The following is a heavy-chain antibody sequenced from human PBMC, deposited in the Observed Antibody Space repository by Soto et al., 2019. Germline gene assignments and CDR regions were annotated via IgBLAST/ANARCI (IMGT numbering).Heavy chain of an antibody. CDR2: ISAYNGNT. D-gene: IGHD7-27*01. Sequence: ASVKVSCKASGYTFTSYGISWVRQAPGQGLERRGWISAYNGNTNYAQKLQGRVTMTTDTSTSTGYMELGSLRSDDTAVYYRARSGYAFAIWGQGKMVTVSS. V-gene: IGHV1-18*01. CDR3: ARSGYAFAI. J-gene: IGHJ3*02. CDR1: GYTFTSYG.